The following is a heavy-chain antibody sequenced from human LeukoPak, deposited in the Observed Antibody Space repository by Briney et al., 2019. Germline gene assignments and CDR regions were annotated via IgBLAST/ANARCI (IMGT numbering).Heavy chain of an antibody. V-gene: IGHV1-18*01. CDR2: ISAYSGHT. CDR1: GYTFNTYG. Sequence: ASVKVSCKAYGYTFNTYGITWVRQAPGQGLEWMGWISAYSGHTNYAQKLQGRVTMTTDTSTSTAYMELRSLRSDDTAVYYCARDRNLGADYWGQGTLVTVSS. CDR3: ARDRNLGADY. J-gene: IGHJ4*02. D-gene: IGHD3-16*01.